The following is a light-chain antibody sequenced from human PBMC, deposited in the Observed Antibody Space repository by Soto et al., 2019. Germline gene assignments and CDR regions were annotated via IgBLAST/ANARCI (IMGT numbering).Light chain of an antibody. CDR3: QQRSNWPIT. J-gene: IGKJ5*01. V-gene: IGKV3-11*01. Sequence: EIVLTQSPATVSLSQGERATLSCMASQSVSSYLAWYQQKPGQAPRLLIYDASNRATGIPARFSGSGSGTDFTLTISSLEPEDFAVYYCQQRSNWPITFGQGTLLEIK. CDR1: QSVSSY. CDR2: DAS.